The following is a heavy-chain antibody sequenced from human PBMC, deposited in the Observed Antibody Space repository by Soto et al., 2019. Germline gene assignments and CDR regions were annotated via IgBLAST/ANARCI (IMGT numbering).Heavy chain of an antibody. CDR2: FRTGGDDGTT. CDR1: GFTFSSYS. Sequence: GGSLRLSCAASGFTFSSYSMSWVRRAPGKGLEWVSGFRTGGDDGTTYYADSVKGRFTISRDNSKNTLFLQMNSLRAEDTAIYYCAKKVNSGPGSQYFDYWGQGTLVTVSS. D-gene: IGHD3-10*01. V-gene: IGHV3-23*01. CDR3: AKKVNSGPGSQYFDY. J-gene: IGHJ4*02.